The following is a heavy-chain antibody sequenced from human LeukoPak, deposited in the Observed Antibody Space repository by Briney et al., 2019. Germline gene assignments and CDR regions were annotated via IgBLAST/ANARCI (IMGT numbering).Heavy chain of an antibody. CDR2: FYYSGST. CDR3: TTTTRGWYGVGDY. D-gene: IGHD6-19*01. J-gene: IGHJ4*02. CDR1: GGSISSSTYC. Sequence: PSETLSLTCTVSGGSISSSTYCWGWIRQPPGKGLEWIGSFYYSGSTYYNASLKSRVTISVDTSKNQFSLKLSSVTAADTAVYYCTTTTRGWYGVGDYWGQGALVAVSS. V-gene: IGHV4-39*01.